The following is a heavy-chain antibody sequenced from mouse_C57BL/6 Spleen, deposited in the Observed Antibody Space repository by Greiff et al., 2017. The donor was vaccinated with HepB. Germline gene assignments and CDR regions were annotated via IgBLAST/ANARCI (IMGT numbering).Heavy chain of an antibody. D-gene: IGHD2-4*01. CDR3: ARYIDYDYLFAY. CDR2: IHPNSGST. Sequence: VQLQQPGAELVKPGASVKLSCKASGYTFTSYWMHWVKQRPGQGLEWIGMIHPNSGSTNYNEKFKSKATLTVDKSSSTAYMQLSSLTSEDSAVYYCARYIDYDYLFAYWGQGTLVTVSA. V-gene: IGHV1-64*01. J-gene: IGHJ3*01. CDR1: GYTFTSYW.